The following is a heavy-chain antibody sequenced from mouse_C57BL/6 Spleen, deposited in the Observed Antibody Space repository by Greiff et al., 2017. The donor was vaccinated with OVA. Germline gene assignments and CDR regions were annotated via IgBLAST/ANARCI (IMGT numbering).Heavy chain of an antibody. CDR3: ARSWDFDY. CDR2: IYPGDGGT. Sequence: QLQQSGAELVKPGASVKISCKASGYAFSSYWMNWVKQRPGKGLEWIGQIYPGDGGTNYNGTFKGKATLTADRSASTAYMQLSSLDSEDSAVYFCARSWDFDYWGQGTTLTVSS. CDR1: GYAFSSYW. V-gene: IGHV1-80*01. J-gene: IGHJ2*01.